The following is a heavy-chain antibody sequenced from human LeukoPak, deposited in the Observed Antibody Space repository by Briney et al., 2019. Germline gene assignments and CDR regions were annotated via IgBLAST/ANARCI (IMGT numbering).Heavy chain of an antibody. CDR2: IYPGDSDT. CDR1: GYSFTSYW. CDR3: ARRLRTTVTTRAFDI. Sequence: PGGSLRLSCKGSGYSFTSYWIGWVRQMPGKGLEWMGIIYPGDSDTRYSPSFQGQVTISADKSISTAYLQWSSLQASDTAMYYCARRLRTTVTTRAFDIWGQGTMVTVSS. D-gene: IGHD4-11*01. V-gene: IGHV5-51*01. J-gene: IGHJ3*02.